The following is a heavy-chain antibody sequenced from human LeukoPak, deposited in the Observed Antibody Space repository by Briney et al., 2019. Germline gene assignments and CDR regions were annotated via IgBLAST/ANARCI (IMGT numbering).Heavy chain of an antibody. CDR3: ARARDFWSGYATWFDP. D-gene: IGHD3-3*01. CDR2: IYYSGST. V-gene: IGHV4-30-4*08. J-gene: IGHJ5*02. CDR1: GGSISSGDYY. Sequence: PSQTLSLTCTVSGGSISSGDYYWSWIRQPPGKGLEWIGYIYYSGSTYYNPSLKSRVTISVDTSKNQFSLKLSSVTAADTAVYYCARARDFWSGYATWFDPWGQGTLVTVSS.